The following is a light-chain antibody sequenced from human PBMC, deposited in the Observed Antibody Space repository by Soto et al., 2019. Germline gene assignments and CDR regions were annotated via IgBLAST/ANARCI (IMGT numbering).Light chain of an antibody. J-gene: IGLJ1*01. CDR2: DDS. CDR1: NIGSNS. V-gene: IGLV3-21*02. CDR3: QVWDSNTDHYV. Sequence: SYYLIQPPSVSAAPGRTATIACWGNNIGSNSVHWYQQRPGQAPVLVVYDDSGRPSGIPERFSGSNSGNTATLTINRVEAGDEADYYCQVWDSNTDHYVSGTGTKVTVL.